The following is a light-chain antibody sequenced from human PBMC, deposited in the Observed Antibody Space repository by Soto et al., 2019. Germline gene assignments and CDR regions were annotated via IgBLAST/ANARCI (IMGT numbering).Light chain of an antibody. V-gene: IGLV2-11*01. CDR2: DVS. Sequence: QSALTQPRSVSGSPGQSVTISCTGTGSDVGGYNYVSWYQQHPGKAPELMIYDVSKRPSGVPDRFSGSKSGNTASLTISGLQAEDEADYYCCSYAGSYTFDYVFGTGTKVTAL. J-gene: IGLJ1*01. CDR1: GSDVGGYNY. CDR3: CSYAGSYTFDYV.